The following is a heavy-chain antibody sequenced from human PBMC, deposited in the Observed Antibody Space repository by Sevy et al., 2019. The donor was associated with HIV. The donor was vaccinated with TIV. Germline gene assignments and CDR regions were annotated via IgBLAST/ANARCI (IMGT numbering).Heavy chain of an antibody. CDR2: INQNGSVI. CDR3: TRAMDP. CDR1: GFTFSSYW. V-gene: IGHV3-7*01. Sequence: GGSLRLSCVGSGFTFSSYWMNWLRQAPGKGLEWVANINQNGSVIDYVASVRGRFTISRDNAKKSVYLQMNGLRVEDTSVYYCTRAMDPRGQGTVVTVSS. D-gene: IGHD2-2*03. J-gene: IGHJ4*02.